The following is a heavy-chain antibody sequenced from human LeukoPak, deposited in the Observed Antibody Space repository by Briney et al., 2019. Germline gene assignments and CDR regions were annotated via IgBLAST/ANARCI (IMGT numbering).Heavy chain of an antibody. J-gene: IGHJ5*02. Sequence: KPSETLSLTCTVSGYSISSGYYWGWIRQPPGKGLEWIGSIYHSGSTNYNPSLKSRVTISVDTSKNQFSLKLSSVTAADTAVYYCARVPYYYDSSGLGWFDPWGQGTLVTVSS. CDR1: GYSISSGYY. D-gene: IGHD3-22*01. V-gene: IGHV4-38-2*02. CDR3: ARVPYYYDSSGLGWFDP. CDR2: IYHSGST.